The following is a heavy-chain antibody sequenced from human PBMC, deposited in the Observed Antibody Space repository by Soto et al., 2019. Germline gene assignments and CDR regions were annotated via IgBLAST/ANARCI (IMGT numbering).Heavy chain of an antibody. V-gene: IGHV6-1*01. D-gene: IGHD6-19*01. J-gene: IGHJ6*02. Sequence: SQTLSLTCAISGDSVSSNSAAWNWIRQSPSRGLEWLGRTYYRSKWYNDYAVSVESRITINPDTSKNQFSLQLNSVTPEEPAVYYCGRDYVVAVAGTLRTYYYYFGLDVWGQGTTVTVSS. CDR1: GDSVSSNSAA. CDR2: TYYRSKWYN. CDR3: GRDYVVAVAGTLRTYYYYFGLDV.